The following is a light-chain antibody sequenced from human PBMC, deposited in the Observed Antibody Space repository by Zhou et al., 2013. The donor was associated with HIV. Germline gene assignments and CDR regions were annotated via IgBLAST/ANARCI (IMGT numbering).Light chain of an antibody. V-gene: IGKV3-20*01. CDR2: GAS. J-gene: IGKJ1*01. CDR3: QQYAKSPWT. CDR1: QSVSSY. Sequence: ETVLTQSPGTLSVSPGERATLSCRASQSVSSYLAWYQQKPGQAPRLLISGASSRATGIPDRFSGIGSGTDFTLTINRLEPEDFAVYFCQQYAKSPWTFGQGTKVTIK.